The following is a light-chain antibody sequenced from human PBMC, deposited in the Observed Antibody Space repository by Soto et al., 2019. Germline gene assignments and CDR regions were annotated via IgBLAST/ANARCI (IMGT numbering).Light chain of an antibody. CDR3: QQYGSSPPWT. V-gene: IGKV3-20*01. CDR1: QSVSSSY. J-gene: IGKJ1*01. Sequence: EIVLTQSPGTLSLSPGERATLSCRASQSVSSSYLAWYQQKPGQAPRLLIYGASSRATGIPDRFSGSGSGTDFSLTISRLAPEDFAVYFCQQYGSSPPWTLGQGTKVEIE. CDR2: GAS.